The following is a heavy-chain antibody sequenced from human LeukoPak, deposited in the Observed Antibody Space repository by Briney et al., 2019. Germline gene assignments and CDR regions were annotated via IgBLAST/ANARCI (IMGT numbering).Heavy chain of an antibody. J-gene: IGHJ5*02. Sequence: SVKVSCKASGGTFSSYTISWVRQAPGQELEWMGRIIPILGTANYAQKFQGRVTITADKSTSTAYMELSSLRSEDTAVYYCARGVGATSHWFDPWGQGTLVTVSS. V-gene: IGHV1-69*08. CDR3: ARGVGATSHWFDP. D-gene: IGHD1-26*01. CDR1: GGTFSSYT. CDR2: IIPILGTA.